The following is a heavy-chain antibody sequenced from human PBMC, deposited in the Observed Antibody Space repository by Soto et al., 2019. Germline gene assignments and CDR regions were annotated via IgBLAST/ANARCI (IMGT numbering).Heavy chain of an antibody. CDR2: ISYDGSNK. CDR3: AKALCSSTSCYLFYYYYGMDV. V-gene: IGHV3-30*18. Sequence: GGSLRLSCAASGFTFSSYGMHWVRQAPGKGLEWVAVISYDGSNKYYADSVKGRFTISRDNSKNTLYLQMNSLRAEDTAVYYCAKALCSSTSCYLFYYYYGMDVWGQGTTVTVSS. J-gene: IGHJ6*02. CDR1: GFTFSSYG. D-gene: IGHD2-2*01.